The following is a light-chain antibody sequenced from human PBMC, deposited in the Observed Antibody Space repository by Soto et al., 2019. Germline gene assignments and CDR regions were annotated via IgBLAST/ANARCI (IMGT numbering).Light chain of an antibody. CDR3: QHYHSYWT. CDR2: DAS. Sequence: QMTQSPSTLSSSVGDRVTVTCRASQNIRSRLAWFQQKPGKAPKLLIYDASSLESGVPQRFSGSGSGTEFTLTISSMTTDDFSTYYCQHYHSYWTFGQGTKVDIK. J-gene: IGKJ1*01. V-gene: IGKV1-5*01. CDR1: QNIRSR.